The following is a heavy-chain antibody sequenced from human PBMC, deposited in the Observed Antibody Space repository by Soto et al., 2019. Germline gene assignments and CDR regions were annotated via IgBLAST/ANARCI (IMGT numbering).Heavy chain of an antibody. CDR1: GFTFSSYS. D-gene: IGHD2-2*01. J-gene: IGHJ3*02. V-gene: IGHV3-21*01. CDR2: ISSSSSYI. CDR3: ARDPKLLLYAVDI. Sequence: PGGSLRLSCAASGFTFSSYSMNWVRQAPGKGLEWVSSISSSSSYIYYADSVKGRFTISRDNAKNSLYLQMNSLRAEDTAVYYCARDPKLLLYAVDIWGQGTMVT.